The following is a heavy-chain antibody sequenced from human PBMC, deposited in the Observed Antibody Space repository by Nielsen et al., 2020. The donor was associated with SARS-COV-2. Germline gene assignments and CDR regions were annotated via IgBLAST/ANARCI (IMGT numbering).Heavy chain of an antibody. CDR3: ARDPYGSGDH. V-gene: IGHV3-48*03. Sequence: GGSLRLSCEGSGFSFNSYEMNWVRQAPGKGLEWISYISNSGSTIYYADSVKGRFAISRDNAKRSLYLQMNRLRAEDTAVYYWARDPYGSGDHWGQGTLVTVSS. D-gene: IGHD3-10*01. CDR1: GFSFNSYE. CDR2: ISNSGSTI. J-gene: IGHJ4*02.